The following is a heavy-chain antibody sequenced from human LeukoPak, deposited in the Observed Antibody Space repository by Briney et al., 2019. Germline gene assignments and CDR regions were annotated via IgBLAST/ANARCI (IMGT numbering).Heavy chain of an antibody. D-gene: IGHD3-10*02. V-gene: IGHV3-21*01. Sequence: GGTLRLSCAASGFTFSSYEMNWVRQAPGKGLEWLSYIGPGPSHTYYADSVRGRFVISRDDAKSSLYLQMSSLRAEDTAVYYCARDYVTMAPDYGGLGTLVTVSS. CDR1: GFTFSSYE. CDR2: IGPGPSHT. J-gene: IGHJ4*02. CDR3: ARDYVTMAPDY.